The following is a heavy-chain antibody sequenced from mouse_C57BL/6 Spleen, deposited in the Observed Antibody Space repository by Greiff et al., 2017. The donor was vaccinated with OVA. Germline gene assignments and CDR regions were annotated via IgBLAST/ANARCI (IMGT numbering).Heavy chain of an antibody. CDR1: GYSITSGYY. Sequence: EVQLQESGPGLVKPSQSLSLTCSVTGYSITSGYYWNWIRQFPGNKLEWMGYISYDGSNNYNPSLKNRISITRDTSKNQFFLKLNSVTTEDTATYYCARESYYGTYAMDYWGQGTSVTVSS. D-gene: IGHD1-1*01. V-gene: IGHV3-6*01. J-gene: IGHJ4*01. CDR3: ARESYYGTYAMDY. CDR2: ISYDGSN.